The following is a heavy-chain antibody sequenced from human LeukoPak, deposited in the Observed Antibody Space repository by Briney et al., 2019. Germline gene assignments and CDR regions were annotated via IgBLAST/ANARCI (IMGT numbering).Heavy chain of an antibody. Sequence: PGGSLRLSCAASGFTFSSYAMHWVRQAPGKGLEWVAVISYDGSNKYYADSVKGRFTISRDNSKNTLYLQMNSLRAEDTAVYYCARLGDSSGYSDNWFDPWGQGTLVTVSS. D-gene: IGHD3-22*01. CDR1: GFTFSSYA. CDR3: ARLGDSSGYSDNWFDP. V-gene: IGHV3-30-3*01. CDR2: ISYDGSNK. J-gene: IGHJ5*02.